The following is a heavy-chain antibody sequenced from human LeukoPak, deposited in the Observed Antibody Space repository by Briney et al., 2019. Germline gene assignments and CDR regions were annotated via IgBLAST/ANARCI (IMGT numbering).Heavy chain of an antibody. Sequence: LSLTCTVSGDSISSYYWSWVRQAPGRGLEWVAVISYDGSNKYYADSVKGRFTISRDNSENMLYLQMNRLRAEDTAVYYCAKGAPQAYCGGDCSEYFQHWGQGTLVTVSS. V-gene: IGHV3-30*18. CDR2: ISYDGSNK. CDR1: GDSISSYY. J-gene: IGHJ1*01. CDR3: AKGAPQAYCGGDCSEYFQH. D-gene: IGHD2-21*02.